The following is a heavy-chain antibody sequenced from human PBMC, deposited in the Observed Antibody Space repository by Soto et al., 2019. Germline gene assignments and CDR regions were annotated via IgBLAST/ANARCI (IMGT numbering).Heavy chain of an antibody. Sequence: SETLSLTWAVSGGSISSSNWWSWVRQPPGKGLEWIGEIYHSGSTNYNPSLKSRVTISVDKSKNQFSLKLSSVTAADTAVYYCARDPRQTXSSSWYLGYYYYYGMDVWGQGTTVTVSS. CDR3: ARDPRQTXSSSWYLGYYYYYGMDV. CDR1: GGSISSSNW. D-gene: IGHD6-13*01. J-gene: IGHJ6*02. V-gene: IGHV4-4*02. CDR2: IYHSGST.